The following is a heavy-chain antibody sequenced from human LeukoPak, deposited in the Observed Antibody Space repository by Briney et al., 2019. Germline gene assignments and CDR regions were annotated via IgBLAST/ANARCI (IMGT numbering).Heavy chain of an antibody. CDR3: ARTWIRPY. CDR2: IYYSGST. V-gene: IGHV4-39*01. Sequence: SETLSLTCTVSGGSISSSSYSWGSSRQPPGKGLEWIGSIYYSGSTYYNPSLTSRVTISVDTSKNQFSLKLSSVAAADTAVYYCARTWIRPYWGQGTLVTVSS. CDR1: GGSISSSSYS. D-gene: IGHD5-18*01. J-gene: IGHJ4*02.